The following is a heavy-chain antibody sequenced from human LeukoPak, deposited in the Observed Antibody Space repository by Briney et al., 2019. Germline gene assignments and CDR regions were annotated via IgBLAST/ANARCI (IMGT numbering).Heavy chain of an antibody. CDR2: VGTGGDT. V-gene: IGHV3-13*01. CDR1: GISFRNYD. Sequence: GGSLRLSCSASGISFRNYDMHWVRQPTGKGLEWVSAVGTGGDTYYAGSVKGRFTVVRENAKNTLYLQMNSLRAGDTAMYYCARRSAAAGIDAFDIWGQGTMVTVSS. CDR3: ARRSAAAGIDAFDI. J-gene: IGHJ3*02. D-gene: IGHD6-13*01.